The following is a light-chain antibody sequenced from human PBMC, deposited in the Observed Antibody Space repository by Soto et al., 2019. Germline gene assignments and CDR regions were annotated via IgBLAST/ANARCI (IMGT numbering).Light chain of an antibody. V-gene: IGKV3D-20*02. CDR3: HQLNGYLVLT. CDR1: QTVTSIY. CDR2: GAS. Sequence: SAVTLSLSPKTRATLSCSAMQTVTSIYLAWYQQQPGQAPKLLMYGASISTSGIRDRFSGSGSGTDFTLTISILEPEDFAIYYCHQLNGYLVLTFGGGAKVDIK. J-gene: IGKJ4*01.